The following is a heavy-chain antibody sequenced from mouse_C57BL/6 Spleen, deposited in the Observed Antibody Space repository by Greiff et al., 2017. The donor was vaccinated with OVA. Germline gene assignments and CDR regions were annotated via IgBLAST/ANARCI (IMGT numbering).Heavy chain of an antibody. CDR2: IDPSDSYT. CDR1: GYTFTSYW. V-gene: IGHV1-50*01. J-gene: IGHJ2*01. CDR3: ARSEGYCDY. Sequence: QVQLQQPGVELVKPGASVKLSCKASGYTFTSYWMQWVKQRPGQGLEWIGEIDPSDSYTHYNQKLKGKATLTVDTSTRTAYMQPSNLTFEDSAVYYCARSEGYCDYWGQGTTLTVSS.